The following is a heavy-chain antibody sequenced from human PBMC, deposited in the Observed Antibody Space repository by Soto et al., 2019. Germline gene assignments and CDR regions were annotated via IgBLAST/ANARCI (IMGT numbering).Heavy chain of an antibody. V-gene: IGHV3-11*03. CDR3: ARRGGYR. D-gene: IGHD3-10*01. CDR2: ISSSSSYT. Sequence: QVQLLESGGGVVQPGVSLRLSCAASGFTFMDDYMSWIRQAPGKGLEWVSYISSSSSYTNYADSVKGRFTISRDNAKNSLYLQMNSLRAEDTAVYYCARRGGYRWGQGTLVTVSS. J-gene: IGHJ5*02. CDR1: GFTFMDDY.